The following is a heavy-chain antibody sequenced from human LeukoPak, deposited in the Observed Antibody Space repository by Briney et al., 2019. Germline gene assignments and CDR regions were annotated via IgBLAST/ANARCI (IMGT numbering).Heavy chain of an antibody. CDR3: TTDNTMITGTTRVSYF. D-gene: IGHD1-20*01. J-gene: IGHJ4*02. CDR2: IKTNTDGGTT. V-gene: IGHV3-15*01. CDR1: GFTFTNAW. Sequence: PGGSLRLSCAASGFTFTNAWMTWVRQAPGKGVEWVGQIKTNTDGGTTHYAAPVRGRFTISRDDSKNTLYLQMNSLKIEDTAIYYCTTDNTMITGTTRVSYFWGQETLVTVSS.